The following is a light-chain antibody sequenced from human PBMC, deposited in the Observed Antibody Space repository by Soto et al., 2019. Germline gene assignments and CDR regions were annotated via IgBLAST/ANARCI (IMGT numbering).Light chain of an antibody. Sequence: EIVLTQSPATLSLSPGERATLSCRASQSVGSYLAWYQQKPGQAPRLVIYSASIRATGIPARFSGSGSGTDFTLTIISLEPEDSAVYYCLHRSNWPPLTFGGGTKVEIK. J-gene: IGKJ4*01. CDR2: SAS. CDR3: LHRSNWPPLT. V-gene: IGKV3-11*01. CDR1: QSVGSY.